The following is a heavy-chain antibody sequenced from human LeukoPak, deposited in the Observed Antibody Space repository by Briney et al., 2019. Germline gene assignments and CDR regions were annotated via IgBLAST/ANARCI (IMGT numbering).Heavy chain of an antibody. J-gene: IGHJ5*02. Sequence: SETLSLTCTVSGGSISSYYWSWIRQPAGKGLEWIGRIYTSGSTKYNPSLKSRVTISIDTSKNQFSLKLSSVTAADTAVYYCARYAGDSGFDPWGQGTLVTVSS. CDR3: ARYAGDSGFDP. V-gene: IGHV4-4*07. CDR2: IYTSGST. D-gene: IGHD2-21*02. CDR1: GGSISSYY.